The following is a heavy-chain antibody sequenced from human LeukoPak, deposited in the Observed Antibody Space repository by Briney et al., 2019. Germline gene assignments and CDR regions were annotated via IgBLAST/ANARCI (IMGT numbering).Heavy chain of an antibody. V-gene: IGHV1-69*05. CDR2: IIPIFGTA. CDR1: GYTFSSYA. Sequence: SVKVSCKASGYTFSSYAISWVRQAPGQGLEWMGGIIPIFGTANYAQKFQGRVTITTDESTSTAYMELSSLRSEDTAVYYCARVSSSWTNWFDPWGQGTLVTVSS. D-gene: IGHD6-13*01. CDR3: ARVSSSWTNWFDP. J-gene: IGHJ5*02.